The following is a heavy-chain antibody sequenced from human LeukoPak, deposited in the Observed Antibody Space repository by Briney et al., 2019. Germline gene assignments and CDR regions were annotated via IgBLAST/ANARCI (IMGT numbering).Heavy chain of an antibody. Sequence: GGSLRLSCAASGFTFSSYGMHWVRQAPGKGLEWVAVISYDGSNKYYADSVKGRFTISRDNSKNTLYLQMNSLRAEDTAVYYCASPNPGGGMRYYYYGMDVWGQGTTVTVSS. CDR2: ISYDGSNK. J-gene: IGHJ6*02. D-gene: IGHD3-10*01. CDR3: ASPNPGGGMRYYYYGMDV. CDR1: GFTFSSYG. V-gene: IGHV3-30*03.